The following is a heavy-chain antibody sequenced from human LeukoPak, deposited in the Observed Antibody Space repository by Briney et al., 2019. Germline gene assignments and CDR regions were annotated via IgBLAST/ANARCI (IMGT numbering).Heavy chain of an antibody. Sequence: PGGSLRLSCAASGFTFSSHAMSWVRQAPGKGLEWVSAISGSGGSTYYADSVKGRFTNSRDNSKNTLYLQMNSLRAEDTAVYYCAKDRTRPYCSSTSCYGGGDYWGQGTLVTVSS. CDR2: ISGSGGST. CDR3: AKDRTRPYCSSTSCYGGGDY. J-gene: IGHJ4*02. CDR1: GFTFSSHA. V-gene: IGHV3-23*01. D-gene: IGHD2-2*01.